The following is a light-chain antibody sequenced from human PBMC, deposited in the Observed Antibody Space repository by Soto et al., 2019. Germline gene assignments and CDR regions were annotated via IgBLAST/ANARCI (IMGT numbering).Light chain of an antibody. J-gene: IGLJ1*01. CDR3: GTWDSSLNAVV. Sequence: QSVLTQPPSVSAAPGQKVTISCSGTDSNIGKNYVSWYQQFPGTVPKVLIYDNNNRPSGIPDRFSGSKSGTPATLGITGLQTGDEADYYCGTWDSSLNAVVFGAGTKVTVL. CDR2: DNN. V-gene: IGLV1-51*01. CDR1: DSNIGKNY.